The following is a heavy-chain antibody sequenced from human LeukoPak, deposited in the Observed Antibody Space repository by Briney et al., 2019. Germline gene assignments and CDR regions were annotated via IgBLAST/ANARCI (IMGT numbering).Heavy chain of an antibody. V-gene: IGHV3-48*03. D-gene: IGHD3-10*01. CDR2: ISSSGSTI. Sequence: PGGSPRLSCAASGFTFSSYEMNWVRQAPGKGLEWVSYISSSGSTIYYADSVKGRFTISRDNAKNSLYLQMNSLRAEDTAVYYCARDRDRGVPFDYWGQGTLVTVSS. J-gene: IGHJ4*02. CDR1: GFTFSSYE. CDR3: ARDRDRGVPFDY.